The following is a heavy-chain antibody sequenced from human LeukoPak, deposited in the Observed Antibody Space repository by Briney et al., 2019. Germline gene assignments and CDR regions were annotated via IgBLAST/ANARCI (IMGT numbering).Heavy chain of an antibody. Sequence: SETLSLTCSVSGGSITNSTYYWAWVRQPPGKGLEWIGNIFYIGSPYYNPSLKSRVTISVDTSKNQFSLKLSSVTAADTAVYYCERHAPLTRYGGYGGWPNLHGKFDYWGQGTLVTVSS. CDR3: ERHAPLTRYGGYGGWPNLHGKFDY. CDR1: GGSITNSTYY. J-gene: IGHJ4*02. CDR2: IFYIGSP. D-gene: IGHD5-12*01. V-gene: IGHV4-39*01.